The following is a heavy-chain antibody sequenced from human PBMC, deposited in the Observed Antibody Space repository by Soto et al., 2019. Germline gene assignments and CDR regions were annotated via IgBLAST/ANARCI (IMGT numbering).Heavy chain of an antibody. J-gene: IGHJ6*02. Sequence: QVQLVESGGGVVQPGRSLRLSCAASGFTFRSYGMHWVRQAPGKGLEWVAVIWYDGSNQYYADSVKGRFTLSRDNSKNMLYLQMNSLRAEDTAVYYCAREIVAATYGMDVWGQGTTVTVSS. V-gene: IGHV3-33*01. D-gene: IGHD6-13*01. CDR3: AREIVAATYGMDV. CDR2: IWYDGSNQ. CDR1: GFTFRSYG.